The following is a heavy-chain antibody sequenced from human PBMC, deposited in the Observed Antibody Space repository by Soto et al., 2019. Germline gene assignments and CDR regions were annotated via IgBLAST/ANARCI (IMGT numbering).Heavy chain of an antibody. D-gene: IGHD4-4*01. CDR3: ARPLWRDDYNWGYFDL. J-gene: IGHJ2*01. Sequence: QVQLVESGGGVVQPGRSLRLSCAASGFTFSSYAMHWVRQAPGKGLEWVAVISSDGSNKYYAESVKGRFTISRDNSKNTLYLQMNSLRTEDTAVYYCARPLWRDDYNWGYFDLWGRGTLVTVSS. CDR1: GFTFSSYA. CDR2: ISSDGSNK. V-gene: IGHV3-30-3*01.